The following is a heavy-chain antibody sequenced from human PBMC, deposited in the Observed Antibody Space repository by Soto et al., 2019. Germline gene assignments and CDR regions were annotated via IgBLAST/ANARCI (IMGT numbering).Heavy chain of an antibody. V-gene: IGHV4-59*01. CDR3: ARVVFQTSEHLVLAFDI. Sequence: SETLSLTCTVSGGSISSYYWSWIRQPPGKGLEWIGYIYYSGSTNYNPSLKSRVTISVDTSKNQFSLKLSSVTAADTAVYYCARVVFQTSEHLVLAFDIWGQGTMVTVSS. CDR1: GGSISSYY. D-gene: IGHD6-6*01. CDR2: IYYSGST. J-gene: IGHJ3*02.